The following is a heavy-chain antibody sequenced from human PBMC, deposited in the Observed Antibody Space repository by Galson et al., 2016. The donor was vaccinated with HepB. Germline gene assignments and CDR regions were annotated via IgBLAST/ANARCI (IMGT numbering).Heavy chain of an antibody. CDR2: ISFDGTTT. CDR3: AEDPSLGEVFAANFAET. CDR1: GFSFSSHG. Sequence: SLRLSCAATGFSFSSHGMHWVRQAPGKGLEWMALISFDGTTTMYGESVKGRVTITRDNFQNTVSLQMNRLTSRDSGVYYCAEDPSLGEVFAANFAETWGQGTLVTVSS. V-gene: IGHV3-30*18. D-gene: IGHD3-3*01. J-gene: IGHJ5*02.